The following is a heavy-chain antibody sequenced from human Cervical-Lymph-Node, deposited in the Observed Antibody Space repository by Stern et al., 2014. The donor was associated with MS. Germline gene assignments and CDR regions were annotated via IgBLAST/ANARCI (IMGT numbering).Heavy chain of an antibody. CDR2: ISWNSGSI. V-gene: IGHV3-9*01. Sequence: EVQLEESGGGLVQPGRSLRLSCAASGFTFDDYAMHWVRQAPGKGLEWVSGISWNSGSIGYADSVKGRFTISRDNAKNSLYLQMNSLRAEDTALYYCAKGHYYGSGSLDYWGQGTLVTVSS. D-gene: IGHD3-10*01. CDR1: GFTFDDYA. J-gene: IGHJ4*02. CDR3: AKGHYYGSGSLDY.